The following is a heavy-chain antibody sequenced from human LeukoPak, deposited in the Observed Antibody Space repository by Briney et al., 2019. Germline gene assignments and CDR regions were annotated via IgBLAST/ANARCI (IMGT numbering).Heavy chain of an antibody. J-gene: IGHJ5*02. D-gene: IGHD4-17*01. Sequence: SETLSLTCAVSGGSISRSNWWSWVRQPPGKGLEWIGEIYHSGSTNYNPSLKSRVTISVDKSKNQFSLKLSSVTAADTAVYYCARGTDVNTDYGDSLEYNWFDPWGQGTLVTVSS. V-gene: IGHV4-4*02. CDR1: GGSISRSNW. CDR2: IYHSGST. CDR3: ARGTDVNTDYGDSLEYNWFDP.